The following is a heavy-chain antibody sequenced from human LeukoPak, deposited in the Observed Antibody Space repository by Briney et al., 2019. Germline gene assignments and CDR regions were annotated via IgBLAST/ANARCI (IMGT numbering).Heavy chain of an antibody. V-gene: IGHV1-69*05. CDR2: IIPIFGTA. CDR3: ARLVVPAAIYDAFDI. D-gene: IGHD2-2*01. CDR1: GGTFSSYA. J-gene: IGHJ3*02. Sequence: SVKVSCKASGGTFSSYAISWVRPAPGQGVAGMGGIIPIFGTANYAQNFQGRVTITTDESTSTAYMELSSLRSEDTAVYYCARLVVPAAIYDAFDIWGQGTMVTVSS.